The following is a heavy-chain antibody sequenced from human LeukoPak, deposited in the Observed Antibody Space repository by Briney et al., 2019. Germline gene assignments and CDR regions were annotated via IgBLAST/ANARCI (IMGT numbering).Heavy chain of an antibody. D-gene: IGHD1-26*01. V-gene: IGHV1-8*01. J-gene: IGHJ3*02. CDR1: GYTFTSYD. CDR3: ARVDFDMGGSYYGAFDI. CDR2: MNPNSGNT. Sequence: ASVKVSCKASGYTFTSYDINWVRQATGQGLEWMGWMNPNSGNTGYAQKFQGRVTMTRNTSISTAYMELSSLRSEDTAVYYCARVDFDMGGSYYGAFDIRGQGTMVTVSS.